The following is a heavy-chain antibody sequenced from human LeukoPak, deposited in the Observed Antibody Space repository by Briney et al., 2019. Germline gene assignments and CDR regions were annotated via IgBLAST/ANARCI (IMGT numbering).Heavy chain of an antibody. D-gene: IGHD2-8*02. CDR1: GGSISSYY. CDR2: IYYSGST. Sequence: SETLSLTCTVSGGSISSYYWSWIRQPPGKGLEWIGYIYYSGSTNYNPSLESRVTISVDTSKNQFSLKLSSVTAADTAVYYCARHVLKYYYYYGMDVWGQGTTVTVSS. J-gene: IGHJ6*02. CDR3: ARHVLKYYYYYGMDV. V-gene: IGHV4-59*08.